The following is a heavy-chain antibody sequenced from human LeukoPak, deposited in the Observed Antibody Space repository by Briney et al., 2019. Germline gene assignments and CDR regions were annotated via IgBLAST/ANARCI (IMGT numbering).Heavy chain of an antibody. Sequence: SETLSLTCTVSGGSISSYYWSWIRRPPGKGLEWIGYIYYSGSTNYNPSLKSRVTISVDTSKNQFSLKLSSVTAADTAVYYCAGSDILTGFPDAFDIWGQGTMVTVSS. J-gene: IGHJ3*02. CDR2: IYYSGST. CDR3: AGSDILTGFPDAFDI. CDR1: GGSISSYY. D-gene: IGHD3-9*01. V-gene: IGHV4-59*01.